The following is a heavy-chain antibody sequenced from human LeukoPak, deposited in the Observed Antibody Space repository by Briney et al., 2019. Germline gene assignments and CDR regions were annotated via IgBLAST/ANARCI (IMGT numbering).Heavy chain of an antibody. CDR2: IYTSGST. J-gene: IGHJ4*02. CDR3: AREGAARNFDY. D-gene: IGHD6-6*01. CDR1: GASISSGSYY. Sequence: SQTLSLTCTVSGASISSGSYYWSWIRQPAGKGLEWIGRIYTSGSTNFNPSLKSRVSISLDTSQNQFSLKLSSVTAADTAVYYCAREGAARNFDYWGQGILVTVSS. V-gene: IGHV4-61*02.